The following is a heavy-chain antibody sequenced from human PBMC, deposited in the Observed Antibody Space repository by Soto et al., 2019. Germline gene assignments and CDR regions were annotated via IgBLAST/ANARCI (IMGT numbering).Heavy chain of an antibody. J-gene: IGHJ3*02. CDR1: GFTFSSYA. CDR2: ISGSGGST. Sequence: GSLRLSCAASGFTFSSYAMSWVRQAPGKGLEWVSAISGSGGSTYYADSVKGRFTISRDNSKNTLYLQMNSLRAEDTAVYYCAKILLRFLEWPDAFDIWGQGTMVTVSS. D-gene: IGHD3-3*01. V-gene: IGHV3-23*01. CDR3: AKILLRFLEWPDAFDI.